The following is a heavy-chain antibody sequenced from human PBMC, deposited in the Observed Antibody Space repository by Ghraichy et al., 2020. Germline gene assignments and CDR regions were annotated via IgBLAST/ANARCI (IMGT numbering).Heavy chain of an antibody. CDR1: GFIFRNYE. V-gene: IGHV3-48*03. J-gene: IGHJ4*02. CDR2: ITSSGRTI. D-gene: IGHD6-19*01. CDR3: AREMERYNSGWV. Sequence: GESLNISCEASGFIFRNYEMNWVRQAPGKGLEWVAYITSSGRTINYADSLKGRFTISRDNAKDLLYLQMNGLRAEDMATYYCAREMERYNSGWVWGRGTLVTVSS.